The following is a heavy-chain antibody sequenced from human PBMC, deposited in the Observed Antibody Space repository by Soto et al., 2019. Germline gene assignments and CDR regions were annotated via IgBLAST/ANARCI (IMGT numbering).Heavy chain of an antibody. V-gene: IGHV3-23*01. Sequence: GGSLRLSCAASGFTFSSYAMSWVRQAPGKGLEWVSAISGSGGSTYYADSVKGRFTISRDNSKNTQYLQMNSLRAEDTAVYYCAKSRSDYYDSSGYYYFDYWGQGTLVTVSS. D-gene: IGHD3-22*01. CDR3: AKSRSDYYDSSGYYYFDY. J-gene: IGHJ4*02. CDR2: ISGSGGST. CDR1: GFTFSSYA.